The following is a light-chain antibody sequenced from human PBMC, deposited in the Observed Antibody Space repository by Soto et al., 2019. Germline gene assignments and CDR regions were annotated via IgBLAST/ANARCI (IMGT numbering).Light chain of an antibody. CDR2: DVC. CDR3: RQLNSFPRA. CDR1: QSMGDS. J-gene: IGKJ4*01. Sequence: DIQMTQSPSTLSASVGDRVTITCRASQSMGDSLAWYQQKPGKAPYLLISDVCSLERGVPSRFSGSGSGTECTLTISGLQPEDFATDYCRQLNSFPRACGGGTKVDI. V-gene: IGKV1-5*01.